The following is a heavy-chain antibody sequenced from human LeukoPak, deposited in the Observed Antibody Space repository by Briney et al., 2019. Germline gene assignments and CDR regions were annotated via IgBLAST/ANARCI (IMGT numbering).Heavy chain of an antibody. V-gene: IGHV4-34*01. CDR2: INHSGST. CDR1: GGSFSGYY. Sequence: SETLSLTCAVYGGSFSGYYWSWIRQPPGKGLEWIGEINHSGSTNYNPSLKSRVTISVDTSKNQFSLKLSSVTAADTAVYYCARGILYGDYAFDYWGQGTLVTVSS. CDR3: ARGILYGDYAFDY. J-gene: IGHJ4*02. D-gene: IGHD4-17*01.